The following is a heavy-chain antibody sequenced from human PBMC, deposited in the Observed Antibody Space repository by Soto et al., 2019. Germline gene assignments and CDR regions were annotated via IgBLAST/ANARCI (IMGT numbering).Heavy chain of an antibody. CDR1: GGSISSGGYS. CDR3: ARHNYGSGSTYFDY. J-gene: IGHJ4*02. D-gene: IGHD3-10*01. CDR2: IYYSGST. Sequence: PPETLSLTCAVSGGSISSGGYSWSWIRQPPGKGLEWIGYIYYSGSTNYNPSLKSRVTISVDTSKNQFSLKLNSMTAADTAVYYCARHNYGSGSTYFDYWGQGTLVTVSS. V-gene: IGHV4-61*08.